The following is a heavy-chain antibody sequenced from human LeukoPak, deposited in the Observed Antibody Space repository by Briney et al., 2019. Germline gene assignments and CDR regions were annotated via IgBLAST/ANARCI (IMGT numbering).Heavy chain of an antibody. CDR1: RFTFRSYS. V-gene: IGHV3-21*01. CDR2: ITNSSSHI. J-gene: IGHJ4*02. D-gene: IGHD1-1*01. CDR3: ARTWKYYFDN. Sequence: GWSLRLVYAASRFTFRSYSMKWVREAPGKVLEYVTSITNSSSHIYYADSVKGRFTISRDNAKNSLFLQMNSLRADDTAVYYCARTWKYYFDNWGQGTLVTVSS.